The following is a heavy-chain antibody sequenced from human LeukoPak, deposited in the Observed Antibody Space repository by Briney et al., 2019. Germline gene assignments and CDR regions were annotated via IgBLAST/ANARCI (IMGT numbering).Heavy chain of an antibody. CDR2: IIPILGIX. V-gene: IGHV1-69*04. J-gene: IGHJ4*02. CDR1: GGTFXXYA. D-gene: IGHD3-22*01. Sequence: ASVKVSCKASGGTFXXYAISWVRQAPGQGLEWMGRIIPILGIXNYAQKFQGRVTITADKSTSTAYMELSSLRSEDTAVYYCARDSDYYDSSGYYEEPSNMRYYFDYWGQGTLVTVSS. CDR3: ARDSDYYDSSGYYEEPSNMRYYFDY.